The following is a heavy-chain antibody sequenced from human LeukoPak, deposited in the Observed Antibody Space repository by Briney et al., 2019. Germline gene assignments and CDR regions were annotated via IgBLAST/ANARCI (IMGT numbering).Heavy chain of an antibody. D-gene: IGHD1-14*01. V-gene: IGHV4-59*08. Sequence: SETLSLTCTVSGGSISSYYWSWLRQPPGKGLEWIGYIYYSGSTNYNPSLKSRVTISVDTSKNQFSLKLSSVTAADTAVYYCAGPLLTGTTYWGQGTLVTVSS. CDR2: IYYSGST. CDR3: AGPLLTGTTY. CDR1: GGSISSYY. J-gene: IGHJ4*02.